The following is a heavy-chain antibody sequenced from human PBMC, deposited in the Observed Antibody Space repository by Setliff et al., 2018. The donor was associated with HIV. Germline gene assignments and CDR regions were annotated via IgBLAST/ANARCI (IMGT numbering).Heavy chain of an antibody. J-gene: IGHJ4*02. D-gene: IGHD4-17*01. V-gene: IGHV4-39*01. Sequence: SETLSLTCTVSCGSISSSSSFWGWIRQPPGKGLEWIGSIYYSGSTYYNPSLPSRVTISVDTSKNQFSLKLSSVTAEDTAVYYCARQKTVTTYFDYWGQGTLVTVSS. CDR2: IYYSGST. CDR1: CGSISSSSSF. CDR3: ARQKTVTTYFDY.